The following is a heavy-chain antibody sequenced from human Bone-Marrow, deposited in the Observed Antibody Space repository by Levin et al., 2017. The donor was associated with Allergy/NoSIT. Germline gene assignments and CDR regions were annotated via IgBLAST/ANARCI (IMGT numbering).Heavy chain of an antibody. CDR1: GFTFSSYG. Sequence: GGSLRLSCAASGFTFSSYGMHWVRQAPGKGLEWVAVISYDGSNKYYADSVKGRFTISRDNSKNTLYLQMNSLRAEDTAVYYCAKVFPYYDFWSGYLAGGASEKYYYYMDVWGKGTTVTVSS. CDR2: ISYDGSNK. CDR3: AKVFPYYDFWSGYLAGGASEKYYYYMDV. D-gene: IGHD3-3*01. V-gene: IGHV3-30*18. J-gene: IGHJ6*03.